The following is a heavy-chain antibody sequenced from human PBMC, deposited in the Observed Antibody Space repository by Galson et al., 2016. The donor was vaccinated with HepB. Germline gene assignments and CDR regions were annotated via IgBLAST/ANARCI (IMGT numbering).Heavy chain of an antibody. D-gene: IGHD6-19*01. J-gene: IGHJ3*02. Sequence: SLRLSCAASGFSFSNSGMSWVRQAPGRGLEWVSGITRSGDATHYADFVKGRFTISRDNAKNSLFLQMNSLRDEDSAVYYCARDREQWLVAHAFDIWGQGKMVTVSS. CDR1: GFSFSNSG. CDR2: ITRSGDAT. CDR3: ARDREQWLVAHAFDI. V-gene: IGHV3-48*02.